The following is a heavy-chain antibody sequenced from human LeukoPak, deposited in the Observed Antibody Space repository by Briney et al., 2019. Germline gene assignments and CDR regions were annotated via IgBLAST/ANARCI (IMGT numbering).Heavy chain of an antibody. CDR3: TREVPAARRGAFDI. Sequence: GGSLRLSCTVSGFTFGDYVMTWVRQAPGKGLEWVGFIRSIAYGGTTEYAASVKGRFTISRDDSKSIAYLQMNSLKTEDTAVYYCTREVPAARRGAFDIWGQGTMVTVSP. CDR1: GFTFGDYV. CDR2: IRSIAYGGTT. V-gene: IGHV3-49*04. D-gene: IGHD2-2*01. J-gene: IGHJ3*02.